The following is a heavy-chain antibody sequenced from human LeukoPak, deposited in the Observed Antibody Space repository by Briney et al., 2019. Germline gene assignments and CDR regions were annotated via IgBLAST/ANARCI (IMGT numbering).Heavy chain of an antibody. J-gene: IGHJ6*02. D-gene: IGHD3-10*01. CDR1: GFTFSSYW. CDR2: IKQDGSEK. CDR3: ARVSMVRGVIGYGMDV. Sequence: PGGSLRLSCAASGFTFSSYWMSWVRQAPGKGLEWVANIKQDGSEKYYVDSVKGQFTISRDNAKNSLYLQMNSLRAEDTAVYYCARVSMVRGVIGYGMDVWGQGTTVTVSS. V-gene: IGHV3-7*01.